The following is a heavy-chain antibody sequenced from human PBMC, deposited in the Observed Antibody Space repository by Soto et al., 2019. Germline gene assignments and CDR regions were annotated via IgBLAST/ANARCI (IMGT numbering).Heavy chain of an antibody. J-gene: IGHJ6*02. CDR3: ARVVGYSYGYYVSHMDV. Sequence: QVQLVQSGAEVKKPGASVKVSCKASGYTFTSYYMHWVRQAPGQGLEWMGIINPSGGSTSYAQKFKGRVTMTRDTSTSTVYMELSSLRSEDTAVYYCARVVGYSYGYYVSHMDVWGQGTTVTVSS. V-gene: IGHV1-46*01. D-gene: IGHD5-18*01. CDR1: GYTFTSYY. CDR2: INPSGGST.